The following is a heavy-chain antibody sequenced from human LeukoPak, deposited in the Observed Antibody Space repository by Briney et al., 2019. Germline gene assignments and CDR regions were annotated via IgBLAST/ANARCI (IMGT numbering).Heavy chain of an antibody. Sequence: ASVKVSCKASGYTFSSYDINWVRQAPGQGLEWMGWINPNSGGTNYAQKFQGRVTMTRDTSISTAYMELSRLRSDDTAVYYCARDNRLIYGDFLDYWGQGTLVTVSS. CDR1: GYTFSSYD. D-gene: IGHD4-17*01. CDR3: ARDNRLIYGDFLDY. J-gene: IGHJ4*02. V-gene: IGHV1-2*02. CDR2: INPNSGGT.